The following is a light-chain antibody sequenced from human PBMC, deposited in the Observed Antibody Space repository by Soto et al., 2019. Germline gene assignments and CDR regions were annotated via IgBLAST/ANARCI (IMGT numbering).Light chain of an antibody. CDR1: QSIGSL. V-gene: IGKV3-11*01. Sequence: EIALTQSPATLSLSPGERATLSCRASQSIGSLLNWYQKKPGQAPGLLIYDTSNRATGIPTRFSGSGSGTDYTLTISSLEPEDFAVYYCQHRSNWEFSFGPGTKV. CDR3: QHRSNWEFS. J-gene: IGKJ3*01. CDR2: DTS.